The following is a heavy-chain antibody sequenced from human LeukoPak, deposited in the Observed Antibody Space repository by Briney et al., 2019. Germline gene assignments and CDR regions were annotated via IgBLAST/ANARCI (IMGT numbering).Heavy chain of an antibody. J-gene: IGHJ6*03. D-gene: IGHD2-2*01. V-gene: IGHV1-69*13. CDR3: ARDPCSSTSCYYYYMDV. CDR2: IIPIFGTA. CDR1: GGSFGNNG. Sequence: ASVKVSCKASGGSFGNNGISWVRQAPGQGLEWMGGIIPIFGTANYAQKFQGRVTITADESTSTAYMERSSLRSEDTAVYYCARDPCSSTSCYYYYMDVWGKGATVTVSS.